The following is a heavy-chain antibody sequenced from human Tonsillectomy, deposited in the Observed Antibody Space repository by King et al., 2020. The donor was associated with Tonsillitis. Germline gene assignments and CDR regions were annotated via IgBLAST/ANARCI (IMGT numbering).Heavy chain of an antibody. Sequence: QLQESGPGLVKPSETLSLTCTVSGGSISSYYWTWIRQPPGKGLEWIGYIYYTGGANYNPSLESRVTILIDTSKNQFSLNLSPVTAADTAVYYCARGSLRSYYYYYYMDVWGKGTTVTVSS. J-gene: IGHJ6*03. D-gene: IGHD3-3*01. CDR3: ARGSLRSYYYYYYMDV. CDR2: IYYTGGA. CDR1: GGSISSYY. V-gene: IGHV4-59*01.